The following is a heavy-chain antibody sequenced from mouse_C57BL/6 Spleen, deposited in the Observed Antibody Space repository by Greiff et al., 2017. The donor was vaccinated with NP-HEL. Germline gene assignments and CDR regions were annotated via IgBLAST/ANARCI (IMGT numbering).Heavy chain of an antibody. CDR3: ARWALGAMDY. CDR1: GYTFTSYW. J-gene: IGHJ4*01. Sequence: LQQPGAELVMPGASVKLSCKASGYTFTSYWMHWVKQRPGQGLEWIGEIDPSDSYTNYNQKFKGKSTLTVDKSSSTAYMQLSSLTSEDSAVYYCARWALGAMDYWGQGTSVTVSS. CDR2: IDPSDSYT. D-gene: IGHD3-1*01. V-gene: IGHV1-69*01.